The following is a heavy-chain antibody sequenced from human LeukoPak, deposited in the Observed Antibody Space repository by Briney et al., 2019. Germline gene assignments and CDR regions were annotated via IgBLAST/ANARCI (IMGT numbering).Heavy chain of an antibody. D-gene: IGHD1-26*01. CDR2: INPNSGGT. CDR1: GYTFTGYY. J-gene: IGHJ4*02. CDR3: ARDMGSGSLFDY. V-gene: IGHV1-2*06. Sequence: GASVKVSCKASGYTFTGYYMHWVRQAPGQGLEWMGRINPNSGGTNYAQKFQGRVTMTRDTSISTAYMELSRLRSDDTAVYYCARDMGSGSLFDYWGQGTLVTVSS.